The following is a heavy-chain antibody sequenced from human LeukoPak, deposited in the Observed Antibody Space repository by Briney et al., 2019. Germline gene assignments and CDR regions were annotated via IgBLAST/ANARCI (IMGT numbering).Heavy chain of an antibody. V-gene: IGHV1-69*05. CDR1: GGTFSSYA. D-gene: IGHD6-13*01. Sequence: SVKVSCKASGGTFSSYAISWVRQAPGQGLEWMGRIIPIFGTANYAQKFQGRVTITTDEPTSTAYMELSSLRSEDTAVYYCARDQLAAGTYDYWGQGTLVTVSS. J-gene: IGHJ4*02. CDR2: IIPIFGTA. CDR3: ARDQLAAGTYDY.